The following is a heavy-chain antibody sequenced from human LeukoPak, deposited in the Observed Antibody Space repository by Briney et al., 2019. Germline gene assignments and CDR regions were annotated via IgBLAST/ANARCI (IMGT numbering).Heavy chain of an antibody. CDR1: GVPLSSYW. CDR3: AREDYYGSGNYVAWGGGFDV. CDR2: IKQDGGEK. J-gene: IGHJ6*02. Sequence: PGGSLRLSCAASGVPLSSYWMTWVRQAPGKGLEWVANIKQDGGEKYAISRDNAKNSVYLQMNSLRAEDTAVYYCAREDYYGSGNYVAWGGGFDVWGQATTVTVSS. D-gene: IGHD3-10*01. V-gene: IGHV3-7*01.